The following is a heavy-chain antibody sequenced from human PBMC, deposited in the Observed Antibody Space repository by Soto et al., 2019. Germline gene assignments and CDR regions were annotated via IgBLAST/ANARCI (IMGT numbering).Heavy chain of an antibody. V-gene: IGHV3-13*04. CDR3: GRPHSSNWYDRGYGVDV. D-gene: IGHD6-13*01. Sequence: PGGSLRLSCEVSGFSLSDYDMHWVRQASGKSPEWVAFFCSGGNSRYSDSVKGRFTISRDTAKNSLYLQMNNVRVEDTAVYYCGRPHSSNWYDRGYGVDVWGQGTTVTVSS. J-gene: IGHJ6*02. CDR2: FCSGGNS. CDR1: GFSLSDYD.